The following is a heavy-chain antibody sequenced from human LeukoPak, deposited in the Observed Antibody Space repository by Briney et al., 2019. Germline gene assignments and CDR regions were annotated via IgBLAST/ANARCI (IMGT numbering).Heavy chain of an antibody. CDR2: IYHSGST. Sequence: SQTLSLTCTVSGGSISSGGYYWSWIRQPPGKGLEWIGYIYHSGSTYYNPSLKSRVTISVDRSKNQFSLKLSSVTAADTAVYYCARDRGSGYNYFDYWGQGTLVTVSS. CDR3: ARDRGSGYNYFDY. CDR1: GGSISSGGYY. D-gene: IGHD3-22*01. J-gene: IGHJ4*02. V-gene: IGHV4-30-2*01.